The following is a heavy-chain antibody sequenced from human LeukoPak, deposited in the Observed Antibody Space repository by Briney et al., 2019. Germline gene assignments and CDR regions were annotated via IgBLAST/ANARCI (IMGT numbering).Heavy chain of an antibody. D-gene: IGHD4/OR15-4a*01. CDR1: GFTFSSYS. Sequence: PGGSLRLSCAASGFTFSSYSMNWVRQAPGKGLEWDSSISSSSSYIYYADSVKGRFTISRDNAKNSLYLQMNSLRAEDTAVYYCARRAGAYSHPYDYWGQGTLVTVSS. V-gene: IGHV3-21*01. CDR3: ARRAGAYSHPYDY. J-gene: IGHJ4*02. CDR2: ISSSSSYI.